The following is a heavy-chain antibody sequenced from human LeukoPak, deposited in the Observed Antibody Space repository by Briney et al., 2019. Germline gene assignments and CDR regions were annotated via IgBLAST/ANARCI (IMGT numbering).Heavy chain of an antibody. CDR3: AKAPSSSWFYYDY. D-gene: IGHD6-13*01. CDR2: ISGSGGST. Sequence: PGGSLRLSCAASGFTFSSYAMSWGRHAPRKGLGWVSGISGSGGSTYYADSVKGRFTISRDNSKNTLYLQMNSLRAEDTAVYYCAKAPSSSWFYYDYWGQGTLVTVSS. V-gene: IGHV3-23*01. CDR1: GFTFSSYA. J-gene: IGHJ4*02.